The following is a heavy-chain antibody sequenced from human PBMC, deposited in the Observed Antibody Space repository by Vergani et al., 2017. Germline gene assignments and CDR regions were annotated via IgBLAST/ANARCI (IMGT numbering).Heavy chain of an antibody. Sequence: QVQLQQWGGGLLKPSETLSLTCVVNGGSFTSYHWTWIRQSPGEGLEWVGDIDHTGRPDYNPSLKSRLTMSVDKSRNQFSLTLNSVTATDTAIYFCARVHTETSGHLSYYCCMDVWGQGTAVTVS. CDR1: GGSFTSYH. D-gene: IGHD4-11*01. J-gene: IGHJ6*02. V-gene: IGHV4-34*01. CDR3: ARVHTETSGHLSYYCCMDV. CDR2: IDHTGRP.